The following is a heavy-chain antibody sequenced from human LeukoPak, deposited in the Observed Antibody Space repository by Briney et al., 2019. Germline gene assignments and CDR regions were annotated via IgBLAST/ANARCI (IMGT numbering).Heavy chain of an antibody. CDR3: ARDPSGPPDY. V-gene: IGHV3-30*03. J-gene: IGHJ4*02. CDR2: ISYDGGNK. CDR1: GFTFSTYG. D-gene: IGHD2-8*02. Sequence: GGSLRLSCAASGFTFSTYGMHWVRQAPGKGLEWVAVISYDGGNKYYADSVKGRFTISRDNSKNTLFLQMNSLRVEDTGVYYCARDPSGPPDYWGQGTRVTVSS.